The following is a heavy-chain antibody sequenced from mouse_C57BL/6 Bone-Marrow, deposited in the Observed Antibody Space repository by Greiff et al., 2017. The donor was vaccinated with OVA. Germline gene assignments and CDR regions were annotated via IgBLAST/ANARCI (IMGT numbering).Heavy chain of an antibody. D-gene: IGHD2-1*01. V-gene: IGHV5-4*01. Sequence: EVHLVESGGGLVKPGGSLKLSCAASGFTFSSYAMSWVRQTPEKRLEWVATISDGGSYTYYPDNVKGRFTISRDNAKNNLYLQMSHLKSEDTAMYYCARDLYGNYLDYWGRGTSITFSS. CDR3: ARDLYGNYLDY. J-gene: IGHJ2*03. CDR1: GFTFSSYA. CDR2: ISDGGSYT.